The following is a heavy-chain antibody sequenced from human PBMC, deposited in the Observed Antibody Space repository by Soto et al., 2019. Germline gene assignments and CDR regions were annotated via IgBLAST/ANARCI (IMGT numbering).Heavy chain of an antibody. CDR2: IYYSGST. CDR3: ARVSEDPDRYYYYGMDV. D-gene: IGHD2-15*01. CDR1: GNSISNYY. J-gene: IGHJ6*02. V-gene: IGHV4-59*01. Sequence: PSETLSLTCSVSGNSISNYYWNWIRQPPGKGLEWIGYIYYSGSTNYNPSLKSRVTISVDTSKKQFSLKLSSVTAADTAVYYCARVSEDPDRYYYYGMDVWGQGTTVTVSS.